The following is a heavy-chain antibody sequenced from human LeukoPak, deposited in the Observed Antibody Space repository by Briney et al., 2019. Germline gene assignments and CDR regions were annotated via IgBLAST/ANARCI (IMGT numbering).Heavy chain of an antibody. V-gene: IGHV3-23*01. CDR3: ANWIGSSSRDY. CDR2: INSNGDEI. D-gene: IGHD6-6*01. J-gene: IGHJ4*02. Sequence: GGSLRLSCAASGFTFSTYAMTWVRQAPGKGQEWVSGINSNGDEIYYADSVRGRFTISRDNSNNALYLHMDSLRAEDTAVYYCANWIGSSSRDYWGQGILVTVSS. CDR1: GFTFSTYA.